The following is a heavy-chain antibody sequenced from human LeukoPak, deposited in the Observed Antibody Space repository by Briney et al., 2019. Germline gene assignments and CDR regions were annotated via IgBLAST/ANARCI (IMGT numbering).Heavy chain of an antibody. CDR1: GGSISSSSYY. V-gene: IGHV4-39*01. J-gene: IGHJ3*02. Sequence: SETLSLTCTVSGGSISSSSYYWGWIRQPPGKGLEWIGSIYYSGSTYYNPSLKSRVTISVDTSKNQFSLKLSSVTAADTAVYYCARPESSGWPSGAFDIWGQGTMVTVSS. CDR3: ARPESSGWPSGAFDI. CDR2: IYYSGST. D-gene: IGHD6-19*01.